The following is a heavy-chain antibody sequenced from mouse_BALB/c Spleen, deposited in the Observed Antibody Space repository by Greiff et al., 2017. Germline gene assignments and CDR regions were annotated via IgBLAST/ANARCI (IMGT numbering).Heavy chain of an antibody. Sequence: QVQLQQPGAELVKPGASVKLSCKASGYTFTSYWMHWVKQRPGQGLEWIGEINPSNGRTNYNEKFKSKATLTVDKSSSTAYMQLSSLTSEDSAVYYCASYYDYDKGLYYAMDYWGQGTSVTASS. D-gene: IGHD2-4*01. J-gene: IGHJ4*01. CDR3: ASYYDYDKGLYYAMDY. CDR1: GYTFTSYW. V-gene: IGHV1S81*02. CDR2: INPSNGRT.